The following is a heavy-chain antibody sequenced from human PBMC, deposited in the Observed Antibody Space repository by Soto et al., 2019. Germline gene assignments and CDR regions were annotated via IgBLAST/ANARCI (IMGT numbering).Heavy chain of an antibody. CDR3: AKGLIVATPYYYYGMDV. CDR2: ISYDGSNK. D-gene: IGHD5-12*01. CDR1: GFTFSSYG. Sequence: GGSLRLSCAASGFTFSSYGMHWVRQAPGKGLEWVAVISYDGSNKYYADSVKGRFTISRDNSKNTLYLQMNSLRAEDTAVYYCAKGLIVATPYYYYGMDVWGQGTTVTVS. J-gene: IGHJ6*02. V-gene: IGHV3-30*18.